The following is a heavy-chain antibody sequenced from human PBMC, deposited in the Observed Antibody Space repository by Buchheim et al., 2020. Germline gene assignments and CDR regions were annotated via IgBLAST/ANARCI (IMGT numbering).Heavy chain of an antibody. V-gene: IGHV4-59*01. CDR1: GVSISSFY. CDR3: AREHTSVGFTYGYGMDV. J-gene: IGHJ6*02. CDR2: IYDSGYT. Sequence: QVQLQESGPGLVKPSETLSLTCSVSGVSISSFYWSWIRQPPGKGLEWIGHIYDSGYTNYNPSLKSRVTISVDTSKSHFSLTLRSVTAADTAVYYCAREHTSVGFTYGYGMDVWGQGTT. D-gene: IGHD5-18*01.